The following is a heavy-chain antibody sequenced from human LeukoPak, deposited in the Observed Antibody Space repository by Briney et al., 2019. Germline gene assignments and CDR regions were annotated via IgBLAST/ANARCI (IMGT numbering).Heavy chain of an antibody. CDR3: VRGANL. V-gene: IGHV4-59*01. D-gene: IGHD5-12*01. CDR1: GGSIGSDP. J-gene: IGHJ5*02. CDR2: IFYSGST. Sequence: KASETLSLTCTGSGGSIGSDPWSWIRRAPGKKLEWIGNIFYSGSTNYNPSLKSRVTISIDTSKNQFSLRLTSVTAADSAVYYCVRGANLWGQGILVTVSS.